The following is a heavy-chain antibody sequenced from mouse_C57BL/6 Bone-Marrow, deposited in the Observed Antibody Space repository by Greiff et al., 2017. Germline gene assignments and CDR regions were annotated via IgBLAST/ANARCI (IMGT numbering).Heavy chain of an antibody. CDR3: ARSGYDGYYAWYFEG. V-gene: IGHV1-77*01. CDR2: IGPGSGST. CDR1: GYTFTDYY. Sequence: VQLQQSGAELVKPGASVKISCKASGYTFTDYYINWVKQRPGQGLEWIGKIGPGSGSTYYNEKFKGKATLTADKSSSTAYMQLSSLTSEDSAVYFCARSGYDGYYAWYFEGWGTGTTVTVSS. D-gene: IGHD2-3*01. J-gene: IGHJ1*03.